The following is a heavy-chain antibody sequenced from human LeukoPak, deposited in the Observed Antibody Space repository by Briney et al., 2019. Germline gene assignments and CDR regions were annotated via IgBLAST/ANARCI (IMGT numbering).Heavy chain of an antibody. J-gene: IGHJ5*02. D-gene: IGHD2-2*01. CDR1: GFTFSSYA. CDR3: ASPYCSSTSCHP. V-gene: IGHV3-30-3*01. Sequence: PGRSLRLSCAASGFTFSSYAMHWVRQAPGKGLEWVAVISYDGSNKYYADSVKGRFTISRDNSKNTLYLRMNSLRAEDTAVYYCASPYCSSTSCHPWGQGTLVTVSS. CDR2: ISYDGSNK.